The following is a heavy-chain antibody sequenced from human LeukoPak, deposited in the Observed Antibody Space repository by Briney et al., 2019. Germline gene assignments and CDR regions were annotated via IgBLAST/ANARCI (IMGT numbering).Heavy chain of an antibody. Sequence: GGSLRLSCAASGFTFSNAWMSWVRQAPGKGLELVARIKSKADGGTTDYAAPVKGRFTISRDDSKNTMYLQMNSLKTEDTAVYYCTTDIPRGPIPPDNYWGQGTLVTVSS. D-gene: IGHD2-2*02. CDR1: GFTFSNAW. CDR2: IKSKADGGTT. J-gene: IGHJ4*02. V-gene: IGHV3-15*01. CDR3: TTDIPRGPIPPDNY.